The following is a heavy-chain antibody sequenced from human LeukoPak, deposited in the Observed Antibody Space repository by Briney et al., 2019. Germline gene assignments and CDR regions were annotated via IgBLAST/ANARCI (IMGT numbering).Heavy chain of an antibody. D-gene: IGHD6-6*01. CDR3: ATTTIGSSSSYYFDY. Sequence: SETLSLTCTISDGSISTYYWSWIRQPPGKGLEWIGYVYYCGSADYNPSLRSRVTLSVDTSKNQLSLTLTSVTAADTAMYYCATTTIGSSSSYYFDYWGRGTLVTVSS. V-gene: IGHV4-59*03. J-gene: IGHJ4*02. CDR2: VYYCGSA. CDR1: DGSISTYY.